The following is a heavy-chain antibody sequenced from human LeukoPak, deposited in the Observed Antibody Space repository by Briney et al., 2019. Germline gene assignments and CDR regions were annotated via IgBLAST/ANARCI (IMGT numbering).Heavy chain of an antibody. Sequence: SETLSLTCPVSGGSISSGGYSWSWIRQPPGKGLEWIGHIYHSGSTYYNPSLKSRVTISVDRSKNQFSLKLSSVTAADAAVYYCASSSGYSYGLDYWGQGTLVTVSS. CDR1: GGSISSGGYS. CDR3: ASSSGYSYGLDY. J-gene: IGHJ4*02. CDR2: IYHSGST. V-gene: IGHV4-30-2*01. D-gene: IGHD5-18*01.